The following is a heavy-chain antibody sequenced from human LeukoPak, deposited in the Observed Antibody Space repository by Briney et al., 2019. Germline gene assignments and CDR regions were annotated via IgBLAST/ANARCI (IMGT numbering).Heavy chain of an antibody. V-gene: IGHV3-21*01. CDR3: AREEFRNFDY. CDR1: GFTFGSYS. J-gene: IGHJ4*02. Sequence: PGGSLRLSCAASGFTFGSYSMNWVRQAPGKGLEWVSSISSSSSYIYYADSVKGRFTISRDNAKNSLYLQMNSLRAEDTAVYYCAREEFRNFDYWGQGTLVTVSS. CDR2: ISSSSSYI.